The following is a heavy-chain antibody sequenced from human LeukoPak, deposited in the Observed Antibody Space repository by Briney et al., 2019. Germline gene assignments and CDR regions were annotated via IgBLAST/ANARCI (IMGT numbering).Heavy chain of an antibody. CDR3: ARSTAYSSSWTLDY. CDR2: IYSAGST. V-gene: IGHV3-66*01. D-gene: IGHD6-13*01. Sequence: GESLRLSCAAPGFTVSSNSMSWVRQAPGKGLEWVSVIYSAGSTYYADSVKGRFTISRDNSKNTLYLQVNSLRAEDTAVYYCARSTAYSSSWTLDYWGQGTLITVSA. CDR1: GFTVSSNS. J-gene: IGHJ4*02.